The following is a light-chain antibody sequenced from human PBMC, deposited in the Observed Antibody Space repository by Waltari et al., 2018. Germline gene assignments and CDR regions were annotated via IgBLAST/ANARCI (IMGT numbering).Light chain of an antibody. CDR1: QSVRSY. V-gene: IGKV3-11*01. Sequence: EIVLTQSPATLSLSPGERATLSCRASQSVRSYLAWYQQKPGQAPRLLIYEASNRATGIPARFSGSGSGTDFTLTISSLESEDFAVYYCQQRSNWPPTWTFGQGTKVEIK. CDR2: EAS. J-gene: IGKJ1*01. CDR3: QQRSNWPPTWT.